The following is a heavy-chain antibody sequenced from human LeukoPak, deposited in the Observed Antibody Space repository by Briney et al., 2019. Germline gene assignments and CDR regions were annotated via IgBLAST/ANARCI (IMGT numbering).Heavy chain of an antibody. Sequence: PGGSLRLSCAASGFTFSSYAMSWVRQAPGKGLEWVSSISGSGGSTYHADSVKGRFTISRDNSKNTLYLQMNSLKAEDTAVYYCAKEDRSGSSGYNDYWGQGTLVPVSS. CDR2: ISGSGGST. D-gene: IGHD3-22*01. CDR1: GFTFSSYA. J-gene: IGHJ4*02. CDR3: AKEDRSGSSGYNDY. V-gene: IGHV3-23*01.